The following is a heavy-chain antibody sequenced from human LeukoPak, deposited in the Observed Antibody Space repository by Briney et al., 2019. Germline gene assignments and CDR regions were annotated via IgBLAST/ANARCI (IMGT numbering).Heavy chain of an antibody. V-gene: IGHV4-30-2*01. CDR1: GGSISSSGYS. D-gene: IGHD5-18*01. CDR2: ISHSGDT. J-gene: IGHJ4*02. CDR3: ARASVYSYGQGYFDY. Sequence: SETLSLTCTVSGGSISSSGYSWSWIRQPPGKGLEWIGYISHSGDTNCNPSLKSRVTISVDRAKNQFSLELSSMTAADTALYYCARASVYSYGQGYFDYWGQGTLVTVSA.